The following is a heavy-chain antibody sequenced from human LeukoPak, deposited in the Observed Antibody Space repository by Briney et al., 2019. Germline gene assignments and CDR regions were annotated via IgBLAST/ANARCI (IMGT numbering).Heavy chain of an antibody. J-gene: IGHJ4*02. CDR3: ARDQSGAYIFDY. CDR1: GGSISSHY. Sequence: SETLSLTCTVSGGSISSHYWSWIRQFPGKGLEWIGSIYYSGITSYNPSLKSRVTLSVHTSKNQFSLRLSAVAAADTAVYHCARDQSGAYIFDYWGQGTLVTVSS. V-gene: IGHV4-59*11. CDR2: IYYSGIT. D-gene: IGHD1-26*01.